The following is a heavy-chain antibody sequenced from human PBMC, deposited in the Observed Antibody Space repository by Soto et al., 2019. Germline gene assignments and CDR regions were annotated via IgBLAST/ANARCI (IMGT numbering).Heavy chain of an antibody. D-gene: IGHD3-10*01. CDR2: ISSTSTYI. Sequence: EVQLVESGGGLAKPGGSLRLSCAASGFLFNSYGMNWVRLSPGRGLEWISSISSTSTYIEYADSVKGRFITSSDNAENSRFLHINSRRAEDTSVYNWTRYRSPGMVFAEFDFWGQGALVNVSS. J-gene: IGHJ4*02. V-gene: IGHV3-21*01. CDR3: TRYRSPGMVFAEFDF. CDR1: GFLFNSYG.